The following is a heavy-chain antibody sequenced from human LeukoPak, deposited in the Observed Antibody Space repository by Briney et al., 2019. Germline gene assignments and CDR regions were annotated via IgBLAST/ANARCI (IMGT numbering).Heavy chain of an antibody. CDR3: AREGRVVVVPAAVYYYYYYMDV. CDR1: GGSISSYY. V-gene: IGHV4-59*12. D-gene: IGHD2-2*01. J-gene: IGHJ6*03. Sequence: PSETLSLTCTVSGGSISSYYWSWIRQPPGKGLEWIGYIYYSGSTNYNPSLKSRVTISVDTSKNQFSLKLSSVTAADTAVYYCAREGRVVVVPAAVYYYYYYMDVWGKGTTVTVSS. CDR2: IYYSGST.